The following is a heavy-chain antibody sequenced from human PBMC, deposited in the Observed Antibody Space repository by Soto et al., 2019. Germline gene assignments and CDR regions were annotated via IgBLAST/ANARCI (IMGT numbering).Heavy chain of an antibody. Sequence: GGSLRLSCAASGFTFSSYAMHWVRQAPGKGLEWVAVISYDGSNKYYADSVKGRFTISRDNSKNTLYLQMNSLRAEDTAVYYCARPWKQQKPDIVVVPAASSGGGGRVGNYYYGMDVWGQGTTVTVSS. J-gene: IGHJ6*02. CDR1: GFTFSSYA. CDR3: ARPWKQQKPDIVVVPAASSGGGGRVGNYYYGMDV. CDR2: ISYDGSNK. V-gene: IGHV3-30-3*01. D-gene: IGHD2-2*01.